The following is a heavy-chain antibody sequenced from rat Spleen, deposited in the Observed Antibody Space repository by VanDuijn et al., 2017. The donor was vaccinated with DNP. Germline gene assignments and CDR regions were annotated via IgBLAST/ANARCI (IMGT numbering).Heavy chain of an antibody. V-gene: IGHV4-2*01. Sequence: EVKLVESGGGLVQPGKSLKLSCAASGFNFNDNWMGWVRQAPGKGLEWIGEINKDSSRINYNPSLKEKITISRDNVQNTLYLQMSKLGSEDTAIYYCAKGPNYGGWSDYFDYWGQGVMVTVSS. CDR1: GFNFNDNW. CDR3: AKGPNYGGWSDYFDY. D-gene: IGHD1-11*01. CDR2: INKDSSRI. J-gene: IGHJ2*01.